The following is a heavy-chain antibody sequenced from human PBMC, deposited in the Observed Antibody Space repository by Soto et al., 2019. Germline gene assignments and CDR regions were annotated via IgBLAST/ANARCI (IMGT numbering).Heavy chain of an antibody. V-gene: IGHV4-59*01. D-gene: IGHD4-17*01. CDR1: GGSISSYY. J-gene: IGHJ4*02. Sequence: SETLSLTCTVSGGSISSYYWSWIRQPPGKGLEWIGYIYYSGSTNYNPSLKSRVTISVDTSKNQFPLKLSSVTAADTAVYYCAREKDSGAHFDYWGQGTLVTVSS. CDR3: AREKDSGAHFDY. CDR2: IYYSGST.